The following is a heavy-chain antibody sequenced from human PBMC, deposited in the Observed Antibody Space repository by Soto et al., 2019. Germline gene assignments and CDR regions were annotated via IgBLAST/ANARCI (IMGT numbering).Heavy chain of an antibody. CDR1: GYTFTGYY. J-gene: IGHJ4*02. CDR3: ARSRLVVPAAIDEGEPHFDY. V-gene: IGHV1-2*04. CDR2: INPNSVGT. D-gene: IGHD2-2*02. Sequence: QVQLVQSGAEVKKPGASVKVSCKASGYTFTGYYMHWVRQAPGQGLEWMGWINPNSVGTNYAQKFQGWVTITRDTSISTAYMELSRLRSDDTDVYYCARSRLVVPAAIDEGEPHFDYWGQGTLVTVSS.